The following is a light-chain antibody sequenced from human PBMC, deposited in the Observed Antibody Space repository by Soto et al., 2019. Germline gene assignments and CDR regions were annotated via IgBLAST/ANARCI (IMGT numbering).Light chain of an antibody. CDR1: QSISSW. Sequence: DIQMTQSPSTLSASVGARVTITCRASQSISSWLAWYQQKPGKAPKLLIYDASSLESGVPSRFSGSGSGTEFTLTVSSLQPDDFATYSCQQYNSYSRTFGQGTKVEIK. CDR3: QQYNSYSRT. V-gene: IGKV1-5*01. J-gene: IGKJ1*01. CDR2: DAS.